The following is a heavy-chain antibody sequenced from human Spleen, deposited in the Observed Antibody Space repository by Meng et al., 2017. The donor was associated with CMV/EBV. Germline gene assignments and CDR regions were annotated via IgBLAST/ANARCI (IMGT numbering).Heavy chain of an antibody. CDR3: ASLGGIDFDY. Sequence: SDKASGGTFSSYPIRWVRQAPGQGLEWMGRIIPILGIANYAQKFQGRVTITADKSTSTAYMELSSLRSEDTAVYYCASLGGIDFDYWGQGTLVTVSS. CDR1: GGTFSSYP. D-gene: IGHD4-23*01. J-gene: IGHJ4*02. CDR2: IIPILGIA. V-gene: IGHV1-69*02.